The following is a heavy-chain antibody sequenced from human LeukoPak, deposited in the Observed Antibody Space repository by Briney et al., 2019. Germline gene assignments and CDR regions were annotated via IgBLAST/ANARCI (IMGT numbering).Heavy chain of an antibody. CDR3: AAGGVAATHNWFDP. V-gene: IGHV4-59*01. J-gene: IGHJ5*02. CDR1: GGSISSYY. D-gene: IGHD2-15*01. CDR2: IYYSGST. Sequence: SETLSLTCTVSGGSISSYYWSWIRQPPGKGLEWIGYIYYSGSTNYNPSLKSRVTISVDTSKNQFSLKLSSVTAADTAVYYCAAGGVAATHNWFDPWGQGTLVTVSS.